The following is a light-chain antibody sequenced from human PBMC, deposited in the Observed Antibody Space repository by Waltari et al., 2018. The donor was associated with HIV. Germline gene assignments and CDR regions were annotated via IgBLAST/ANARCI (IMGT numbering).Light chain of an antibody. CDR3: SSYAGSQNRVV. CDR2: DVY. CDR1: SSDVGAYEY. J-gene: IGLJ2*01. Sequence: QSALTQSPSASGSPGQAVTISCTGTSSDVGAYEYVSWYRQHPGKAPKLMIYDVYNRPSGVPDRFSGSKSGNTASLTVTGLQAEDEATYYCSSYAGSQNRVVFGGGTFLTVL. V-gene: IGLV2-8*01.